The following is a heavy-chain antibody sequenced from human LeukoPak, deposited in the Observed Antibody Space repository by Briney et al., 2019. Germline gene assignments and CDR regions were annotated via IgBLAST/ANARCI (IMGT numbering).Heavy chain of an antibody. CDR1: GFAFSDYS. CDR3: ARDDNWEFDY. Sequence: GGSLRLSCAASGFAFSDYSMNWVRQAPGKGLEWIANTRGSGSGMGSGSYYAGAVKGRFTISRDNAKNSLYLQMNSLRAEDTAFYFCARDDNWEFDYWGQGALVTVSS. J-gene: IGHJ4*02. D-gene: IGHD1-1*01. CDR2: TRGSGSGMGSGS. V-gene: IGHV3-21*05.